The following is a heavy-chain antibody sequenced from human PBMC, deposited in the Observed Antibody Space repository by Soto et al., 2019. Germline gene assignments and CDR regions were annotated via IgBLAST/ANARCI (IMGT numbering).Heavy chain of an antibody. V-gene: IGHV3-23*01. CDR3: AKGLDECQTFGVVIMGAFDI. D-gene: IGHD3-3*01. CDR1: GFTFSSYA. CDR2: ISGSGGST. Sequence: EVQLLESGGGLVQPGGSLRLSCAASGFTFSSYAMSWVRQAPGKGLEWVSAISGSGGSTYYADSVKGRFTISRDNSKNTLYLQMNSLRAEDTAVYYCAKGLDECQTFGVVIMGAFDIWGQGTMVTVSS. J-gene: IGHJ3*02.